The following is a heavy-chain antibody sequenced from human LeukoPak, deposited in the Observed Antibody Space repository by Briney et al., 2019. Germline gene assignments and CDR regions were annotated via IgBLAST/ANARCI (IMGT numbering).Heavy chain of an antibody. J-gene: IGHJ5*02. Sequence: SETLSLTCTVSGGSISSYYWSWIRQPAGKGLEWIGRIYTSGCTNYNPSLKSRVTMSVDTSKNQFSLKLSSVTAADTAVYYCARDAGYCSSTSCYLNWFDPWGQGTLVTVSS. CDR2: IYTSGCT. D-gene: IGHD2-2*03. V-gene: IGHV4-4*07. CDR3: ARDAGYCSSTSCYLNWFDP. CDR1: GGSISSYY.